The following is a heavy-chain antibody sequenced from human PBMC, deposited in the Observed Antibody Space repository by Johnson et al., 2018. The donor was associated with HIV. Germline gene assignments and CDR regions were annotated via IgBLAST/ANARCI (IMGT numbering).Heavy chain of an antibody. V-gene: IGHV3-7*02. J-gene: IGHJ3*02. CDR2: IKQDGSEK. CDR1: GFTFSSYW. D-gene: IGHD4-17*01. Sequence: VLLVESGGDLVQPGRSLRLSCAASGFTFSSYWMSWVRQAPGKGLEWVANIKQDGSEKYYVDSMKGRFTISRDNAKNSLYLQINSLRAEDTAVYYCAELPGFGDYDYGAFDIWGQGTMVTVSS. CDR3: AELPGFGDYDYGAFDI.